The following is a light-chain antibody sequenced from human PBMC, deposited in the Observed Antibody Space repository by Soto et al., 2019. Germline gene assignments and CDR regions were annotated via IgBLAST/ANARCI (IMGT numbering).Light chain of an antibody. CDR2: GAS. CDR3: QHYNSYSEA. V-gene: IGKV3-20*01. CDR1: QSVSNNY. Sequence: EIVLTQSPGTLSLSPGERATLSCRASQSVSNNYLAWYQQKPGQAPRLLIYGASNRATGIPDRFSGSGPGTEFALTISSLQPDYFATYYCQHYNSYSEAFGQGTKVDIK. J-gene: IGKJ1*01.